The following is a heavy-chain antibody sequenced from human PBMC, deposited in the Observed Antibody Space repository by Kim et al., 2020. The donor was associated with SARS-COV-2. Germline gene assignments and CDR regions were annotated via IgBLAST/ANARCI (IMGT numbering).Heavy chain of an antibody. J-gene: IGHJ4*02. CDR1: GFTFSSYW. CDR2: INSDGSDI. D-gene: IGHD1-26*01. CDR3: ARSGSYLTSPFDY. Sequence: GGSLRLSCAASGFTFSSYWIHWVRQVPGKGLVWVSRINSDGSDITYADSVKGRFTISRDNAKNTVYLQMNALRAEDTAVYYCARSGSYLTSPFDYLGQGTLVTVSS. V-gene: IGHV3-74*01.